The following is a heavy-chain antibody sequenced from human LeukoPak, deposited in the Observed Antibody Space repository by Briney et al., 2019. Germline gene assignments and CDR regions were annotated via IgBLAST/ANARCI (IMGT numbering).Heavy chain of an antibody. CDR3: ARGRWGFGESNWFDP. CDR1: GFTFSSYS. Sequence: PGVSLRLSCAASGFTFSSYSMHWVRRSPGKGLDWVSSISISTTYIYYGDSVKGRFTISRDNAKNSLYLQINSLRAEDTAVYYCARGRWGFGESNWFDPWGQGTLVTVSS. CDR2: ISISTTYI. V-gene: IGHV3-21*01. D-gene: IGHD3-10*01. J-gene: IGHJ5*02.